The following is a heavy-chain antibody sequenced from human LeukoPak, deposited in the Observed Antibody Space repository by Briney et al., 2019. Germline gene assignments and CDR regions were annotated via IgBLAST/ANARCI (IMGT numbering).Heavy chain of an antibody. Sequence: GGSLRLSCAASGFTFSSYSMNWVRQAPGKGLEWVANIKQDGSEKYYVDSVRGRFTISRDNAKNSLYLQMNSLRAEDTAVYYCARVGLQQLVRGGYYYYYMDVWGKGTTVTVSS. CDR1: GFTFSSYS. CDR3: ARVGLQQLVRGGYYYYYMDV. CDR2: IKQDGSEK. J-gene: IGHJ6*03. D-gene: IGHD6-6*01. V-gene: IGHV3-7*01.